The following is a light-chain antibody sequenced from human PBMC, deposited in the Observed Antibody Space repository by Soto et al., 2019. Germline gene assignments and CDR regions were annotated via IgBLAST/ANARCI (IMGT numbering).Light chain of an antibody. Sequence: AIQLTQSPSSLSASVGDRVTITCRASQGINSALAWYQQKPGKAPNLLIYDASTLESGVPSRFSGSGSGTDFTLTISGLQAEDFATYFCQQFNTYLFTFGPRTKVDIK. CDR1: QGINSA. J-gene: IGKJ3*01. CDR3: QQFNTYLFT. V-gene: IGKV1-13*02. CDR2: DAS.